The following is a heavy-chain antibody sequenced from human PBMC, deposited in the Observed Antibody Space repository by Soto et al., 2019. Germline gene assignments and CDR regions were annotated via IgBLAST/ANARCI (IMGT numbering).Heavy chain of an antibody. CDR1: GLTFSSYD. D-gene: IGHD3-3*01. V-gene: IGHV3-30-3*01. J-gene: IGHJ4*02. CDR2: ISYDGGNK. Sequence: QVQLVESGGGVVQPGRSLRLSCAASGLTFSSYDMHWVRQAPGKWLEWVTVISYDGGNKYYADSVKGRFTISRDNSKTTLSLQMNSLRAEDTAVYYCAREFKDFWGQGTLVTVSS. CDR3: AREFKDF.